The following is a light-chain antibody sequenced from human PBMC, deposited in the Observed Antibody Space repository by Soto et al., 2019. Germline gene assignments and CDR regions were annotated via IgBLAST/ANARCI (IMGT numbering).Light chain of an antibody. Sequence: QSALTQPPSASASPGQSVTISCTGTSSDVGGYNYVSWYQQRPGKAPKLMIYEVSQRPSGVPDRFSGSKSGNTATLTVSGLQAEDEADYYCSSFAGNNNRGVFGSGTKLPVL. V-gene: IGLV2-8*01. J-gene: IGLJ1*01. CDR2: EVS. CDR1: SSDVGGYNY. CDR3: SSFAGNNNRGV.